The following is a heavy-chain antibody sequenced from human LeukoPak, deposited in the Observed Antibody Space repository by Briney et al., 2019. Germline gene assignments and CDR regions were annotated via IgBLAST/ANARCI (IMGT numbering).Heavy chain of an antibody. CDR2: IYTSGST. J-gene: IGHJ6*03. CDR1: GGSISSGSYY. D-gene: IGHD3-10*01. V-gene: IGHV4-61*02. CDR3: ARTIPKYYYGSGTPGGYYYYMDV. Sequence: MTSETLSLTCTVSGGSISSGSYYWSWIRQPAGKGLERIGRIYTSGSTNYNTSLKSRVTISIDTSKNQFSLKLSSVTAADTAVYYCARTIPKYYYGSGTPGGYYYYMDVWGKGTTVTVSS.